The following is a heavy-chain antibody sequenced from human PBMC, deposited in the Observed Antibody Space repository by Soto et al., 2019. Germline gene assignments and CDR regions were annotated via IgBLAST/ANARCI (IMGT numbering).Heavy chain of an antibody. CDR2: IIPMFDTP. Sequence: ASVKVSCEASGGTFSSDSFSWVRQAPGQGLEWMGGIIPMFDTPIYAQKFQDRVTITADESTSTAYMQLSSLRSGDTAVYYCARSGGLDRDFNYWGQGSLVPVSS. CDR1: GGTFSSDS. J-gene: IGHJ4*02. V-gene: IGHV1-69*13. CDR3: ARSGGLDRDFNY. D-gene: IGHD2-15*01.